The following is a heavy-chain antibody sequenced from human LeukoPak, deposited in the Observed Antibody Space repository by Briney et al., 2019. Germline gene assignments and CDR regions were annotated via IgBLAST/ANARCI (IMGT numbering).Heavy chain of an antibody. V-gene: IGHV3-30*02. D-gene: IGHD2-8*01. J-gene: IGHJ6*03. CDR1: GFTFSSYG. CDR3: AKDRCSNGIGCYYYYMDV. CDR2: IQYDGSNE. Sequence: GGSLRLSCAASGFTFSSYGMHWVRQAPGKGLEWVAYIQYDGSNEQFADSVRGRFSISRDSSKNILYLQVNSLRAEDTAVYYCAKDRCSNGIGCYYYYMDVWGKGTTVTISS.